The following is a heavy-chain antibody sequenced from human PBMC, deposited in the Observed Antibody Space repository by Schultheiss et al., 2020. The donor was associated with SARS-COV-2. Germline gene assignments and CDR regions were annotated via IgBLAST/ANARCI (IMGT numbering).Heavy chain of an antibody. CDR2: IYYSGST. CDR1: GGSISSSSYY. J-gene: IGHJ4*02. V-gene: IGHV4-39*01. D-gene: IGHD6-13*01. Sequence: SETLSLTCTVSGGSISSSSYYWGWIRQPPGKGLEWIGSIYYSGSTYYNPSLKSRVTISVDTSKNQFSLKLSSVTAADTAVYYCARGFGGYSSSWYRVNYFDYWGQGTLVTVSS. CDR3: ARGFGGYSSSWYRVNYFDY.